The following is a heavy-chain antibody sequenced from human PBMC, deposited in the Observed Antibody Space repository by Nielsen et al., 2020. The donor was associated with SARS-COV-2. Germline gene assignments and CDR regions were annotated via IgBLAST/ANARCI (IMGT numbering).Heavy chain of an antibody. CDR1: GLPFNSNE. Sequence: GESLKISCTGSGLPFNSNEMNWVRQAPGKGLEWLSYISTTGDITYYADSVKGRFTISRDNAKNSVYLQMNSLRAEDTAVYYCARVSLNADYYYGMDVWGQGTTVTVSS. CDR2: ISTTGDIT. D-gene: IGHD2-15*01. J-gene: IGHJ6*02. CDR3: ARVSLNADYYYGMDV. V-gene: IGHV3-48*03.